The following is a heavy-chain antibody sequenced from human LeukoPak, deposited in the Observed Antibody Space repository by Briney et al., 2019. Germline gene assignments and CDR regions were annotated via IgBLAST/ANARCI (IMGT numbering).Heavy chain of an antibody. CDR2: ISAYNGNT. CDR3: ARGLGGSSWPTGVGYYFDY. D-gene: IGHD6-13*01. Sequence: ASVTVSCKASGYTFTSYGISWVRQAPGQGLEWMGWISAYNGNTNYAQKLQGRVTMTTDTSTSTAYMELRSLRSDDTAVYYCARGLGGSSWPTGVGYYFDYWGQGTLVTVSS. CDR1: GYTFTSYG. J-gene: IGHJ4*02. V-gene: IGHV1-18*01.